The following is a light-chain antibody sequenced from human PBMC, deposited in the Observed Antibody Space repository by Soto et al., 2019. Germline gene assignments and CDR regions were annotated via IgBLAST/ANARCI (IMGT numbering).Light chain of an antibody. CDR2: DVS. CDR1: SRGVGGYNY. Sequence: QSALTQPASVSGSPGQSITISCTGTSRGVGGYNYVSWYQQHPGKAPKLMMYDVSNRPSGVSNRFSGSKSGNTASLTISGLQAEDEADYYRSSYTSSSLYVFGTWTKLTVL. CDR3: SSYTSSSLYV. V-gene: IGLV2-14*01. J-gene: IGLJ1*01.